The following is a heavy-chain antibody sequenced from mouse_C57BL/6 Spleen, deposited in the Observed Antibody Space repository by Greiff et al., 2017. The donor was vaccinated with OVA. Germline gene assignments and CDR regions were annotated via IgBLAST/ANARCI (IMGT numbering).Heavy chain of an antibody. CDR2: IDPSDGYT. Sequence: QVQLQQPGAELVMPGASVKMSCKASGYTFTSYWMHWVKQRPGQGLEWIGEIDPSDGYTNYNQKFKGKSTLTVDKSSSTAYMQLSRLTSEDSAVDNCVCYYSNFAYWGQGTLVTVSA. CDR1: GYTFTSYW. V-gene: IGHV1-69*01. D-gene: IGHD2-5*01. J-gene: IGHJ3*01. CDR3: VCYYSNFAY.